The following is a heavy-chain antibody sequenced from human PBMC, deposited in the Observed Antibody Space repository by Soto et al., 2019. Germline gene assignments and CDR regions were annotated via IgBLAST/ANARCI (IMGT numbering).Heavy chain of an antibody. D-gene: IGHD5-12*01. CDR2: IYYSGGT. V-gene: IGHV4-59*01. CDR3: AVGYDYYYYYYGMDV. Sequence: LSLTCTVSGGSISSYYWSWIRRPPGRGLEWIGYIYYSGGTNYNPSLKSRVTISVDTSKNQFSLNLSSVTAADTAVYYCAVGYDYYYYYYGMDVWGQGTTVTV. CDR1: GGSISSYY. J-gene: IGHJ6*02.